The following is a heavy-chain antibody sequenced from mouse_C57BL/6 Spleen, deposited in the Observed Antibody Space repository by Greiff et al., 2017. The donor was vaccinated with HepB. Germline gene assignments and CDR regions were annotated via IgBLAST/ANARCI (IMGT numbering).Heavy chain of an antibody. CDR2: ISYDGSN. J-gene: IGHJ2*01. D-gene: IGHD1-1*01. CDR1: GYSITSGYY. V-gene: IGHV3-6*01. Sequence: EVKLMESGPGLVKPSQSLSLTCSVTGYSITSGYYWNWIRQFPGNKLEWMGYISYDGSNNYNPSLKNRISITRDTSKNQFFLKLNSVTTEDTATYYCARHDYGSSYDYWGQGTTLTVSS. CDR3: ARHDYGSSYDY.